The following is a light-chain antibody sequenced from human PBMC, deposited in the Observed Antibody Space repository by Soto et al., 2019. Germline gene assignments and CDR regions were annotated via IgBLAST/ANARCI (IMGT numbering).Light chain of an antibody. Sequence: QSVLTQPASVSGSPGQAITISCTGTSSDVGGYTYVSWYQQHPGKAPKFIIYDVSNRPSGVSNRFSGSKSGNTASLTISGLQAEDEADYYCSSNTTSNTRQIVFGTGTKVTV. J-gene: IGLJ1*01. V-gene: IGLV2-14*01. CDR3: SSNTTSNTRQIV. CDR2: DVS. CDR1: SSDVGGYTY.